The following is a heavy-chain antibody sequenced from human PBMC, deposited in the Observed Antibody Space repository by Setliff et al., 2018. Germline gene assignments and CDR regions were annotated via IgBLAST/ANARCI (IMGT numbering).Heavy chain of an antibody. CDR2: IDTSGST. CDR3: ARGINTVSWTPKY. D-gene: IGHD2-2*02. V-gene: IGHV4-4*08. Sequence: TLSLTCTVSGGSINNYYWSWIRQSPGKGLEWIGYIDTSGSTDYNPSLKSRVTISVDMSKNQFSLKLNSVTAADTAVYYCARGINTVSWTPKYWGQGTLVTISS. J-gene: IGHJ4*02. CDR1: GGSINNYY.